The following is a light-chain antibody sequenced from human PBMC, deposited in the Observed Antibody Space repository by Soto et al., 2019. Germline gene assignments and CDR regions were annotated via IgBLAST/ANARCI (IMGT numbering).Light chain of an antibody. Sequence: GDRVTITCRASQSISSYLNWYQQKPGKAPKVLIYGASRLQSEVPSRFSGSGSGTDFSLTISSLQSEDFATYYCQQSFSVFWTFGQGTRVEIK. V-gene: IGKV1-39*01. CDR2: GAS. CDR1: QSISSY. J-gene: IGKJ1*01. CDR3: QQSFSVFWT.